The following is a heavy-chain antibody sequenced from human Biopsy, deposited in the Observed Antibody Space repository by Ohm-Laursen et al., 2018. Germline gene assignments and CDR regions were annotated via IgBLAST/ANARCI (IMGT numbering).Heavy chain of an antibody. D-gene: IGHD3-22*01. CDR1: GGSLSSYY. J-gene: IGHJ3*02. CDR3: ARWTPEYDSSRYYLDAFDI. V-gene: IGHV4-4*07. CDR2: IYSSGST. Sequence: SQTLSLTCTLSGGSLSSYYWSWIRQPAGKGLVWIGRIYSSGSTNYNPSLKSRVTLSMDTSKRQSSLKMSLLTAADTAVYYCARWTPEYDSSRYYLDAFDIWGQGTKVTVSS.